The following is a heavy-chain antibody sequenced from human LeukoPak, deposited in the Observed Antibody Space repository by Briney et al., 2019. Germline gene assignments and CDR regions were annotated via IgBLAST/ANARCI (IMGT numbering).Heavy chain of an antibody. CDR2: INHSGST. Sequence: PSETLSLTCAVYGGSFSGYYWSWIRQPPGKGLEWIGEINHSGSTNYNPSLKRRVTISVDTSKNQFSLKLSSVTAADTAVYYCARGRRYCSSTSCRAPNWFDPWGQGTLVTVSS. V-gene: IGHV4-34*01. CDR1: GGSFSGYY. J-gene: IGHJ5*02. CDR3: ARGRRYCSSTSCRAPNWFDP. D-gene: IGHD2-2*01.